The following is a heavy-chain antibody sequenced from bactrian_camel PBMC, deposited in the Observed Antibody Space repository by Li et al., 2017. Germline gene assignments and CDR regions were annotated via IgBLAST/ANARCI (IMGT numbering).Heavy chain of an antibody. J-gene: IGHJ4*01. CDR2: IETDATT. D-gene: IGHD4*01. CDR3: AAGMREFSPLKDTATIMLRCDNY. Sequence: QVQLVESGGGSVQPGGSLRLSCAASGSGFTGGFCMAWFRQTTGKEREAVAGIETDATTTYADSVKGRFTISKDSAKDTLHLHMNSLEPEDTAMYYCAAGMREFSPLKDTATIMLRCDNYWGQGTQVTVS. V-gene: IGHV3S53*01. CDR1: GSGFTGGFC.